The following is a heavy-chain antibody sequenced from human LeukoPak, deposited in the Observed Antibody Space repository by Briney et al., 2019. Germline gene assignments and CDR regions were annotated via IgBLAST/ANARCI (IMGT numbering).Heavy chain of an antibody. J-gene: IGHJ6*02. Sequence: SETLSLTCTVSGGSISSYYWSWIRQPAGKGLEWIGRIYTSGSTNYNPSLTSRVTMSVDTSKKQFSLKLSSVTAADTAVYYCAREPLRGNYCSSTSCYLHYYGMDVWGQGTTVTVSS. CDR2: IYTSGST. V-gene: IGHV4-4*07. CDR1: GGSISSYY. CDR3: AREPLRGNYCSSTSCYLHYYGMDV. D-gene: IGHD2-2*01.